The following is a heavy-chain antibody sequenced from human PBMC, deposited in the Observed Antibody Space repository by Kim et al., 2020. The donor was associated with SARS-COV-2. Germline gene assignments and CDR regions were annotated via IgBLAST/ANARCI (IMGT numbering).Heavy chain of an antibody. V-gene: IGHV1-46*01. D-gene: IGHD2-2*01. J-gene: IGHJ5*02. Sequence: QKVQGRVTMTRDTSTSTVYMELSSRRSKDTAVYYCARDLGVVPSSLGFDPWGQGTLVTVSS. CDR3: ARDLGVVPSSLGFDP.